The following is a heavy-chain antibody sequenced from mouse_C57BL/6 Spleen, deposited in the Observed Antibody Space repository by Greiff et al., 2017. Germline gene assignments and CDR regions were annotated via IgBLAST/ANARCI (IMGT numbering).Heavy chain of an antibody. J-gene: IGHJ4*01. Sequence: QVQLQQPGAELVMPGASVKLSCKASGYTFTSYWMHWVKQRPGQGLEWIGEIDPSDSYTNYNQKFKGKSTLTVDKSSSTAYMQLSSLTSEDSAVYYCARRAFAYDYDGDYAMDYWGQGTSVTVSS. CDR2: IDPSDSYT. V-gene: IGHV1-69*01. CDR3: ARRAFAYDYDGDYAMDY. CDR1: GYTFTSYW. D-gene: IGHD2-4*01.